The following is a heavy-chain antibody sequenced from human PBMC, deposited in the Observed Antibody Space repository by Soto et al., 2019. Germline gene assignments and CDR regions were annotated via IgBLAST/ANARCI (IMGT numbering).Heavy chain of an antibody. CDR3: AGSLYSGRPRAVVYYALDV. CDR1: GGTFSSYA. V-gene: IGHV1-69*01. CDR2: IVPIFGST. Sequence: VQLVQSGAEVKTPGSSVTVSCRASGGTFSSYAISWVRQAPGQGLEWMGGIVPIFGSTDYAQKFLGRIRSTAVDSTGTIYMEVSRLTSADTALYFCAGSLYSGRPRAVVYYALDVWGHGTTVTVSS. J-gene: IGHJ6*02. D-gene: IGHD1-26*01.